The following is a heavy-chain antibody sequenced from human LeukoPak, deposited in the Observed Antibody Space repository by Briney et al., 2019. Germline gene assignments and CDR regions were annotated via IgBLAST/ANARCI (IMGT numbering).Heavy chain of an antibody. V-gene: IGHV1-3*01. J-gene: IGHJ4*02. Sequence: KFQGRVTITRDTSASTAYMELSSLRSEDTAVYYCARGRCSGSYWIFYWGQGTLVTVSS. D-gene: IGHD1-26*01. CDR3: ARGRCSGSYWIFY.